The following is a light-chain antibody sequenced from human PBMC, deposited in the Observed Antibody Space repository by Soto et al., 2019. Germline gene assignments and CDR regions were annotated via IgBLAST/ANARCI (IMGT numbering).Light chain of an antibody. V-gene: IGKV1-39*01. J-gene: IGKJ1*01. Sequence: EIQLSQSPASLSASPGETVTISCRSSHRLTTSFDWYQQKSGRPPALLIYGASALEIGIPHRFSASGSGTDFTLTISGLQHEDFAAYYCQQSYSCPRTFGHGTKVDIK. CDR3: QQSYSCPRT. CDR1: HRLTTS. CDR2: GAS.